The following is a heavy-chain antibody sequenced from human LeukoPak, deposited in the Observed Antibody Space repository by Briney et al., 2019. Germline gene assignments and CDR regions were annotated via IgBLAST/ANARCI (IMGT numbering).Heavy chain of an antibody. V-gene: IGHV4-38-2*01. J-gene: IGHJ5*02. CDR3: ARNTVIRGVIINWFDP. CDR2: MYQSGSS. CDR1: GYSISSGYY. Sequence: SETLSLTCAVSGYSISSGYYWGWIRQPPGKGLEWIGSMYQSGSSYYNPSLKSRVTISVDTSKNQFSLKLRSVTAADTAVYYSARNTVIRGVIINWFDPWGQGTLVTVSS. D-gene: IGHD3-10*01.